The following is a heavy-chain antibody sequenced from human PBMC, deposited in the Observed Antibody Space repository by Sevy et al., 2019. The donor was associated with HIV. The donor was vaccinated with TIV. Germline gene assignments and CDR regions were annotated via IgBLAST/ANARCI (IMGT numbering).Heavy chain of an antibody. CDR1: GFTFSKYW. V-gene: IGHV3-7*01. CDR2: IKQDEGQK. J-gene: IGHJ4*02. D-gene: IGHD1-7*01. CDR3: ARDDGNYYFHY. Sequence: GGSLRLSCAASGFTFSKYWMGWVRQAPGKGLEWVANIKQDEGQKYYVDSVKGRFTIYRDNAKNSLYLQMNSLRAEDTAVYFCARDDGNYYFHYWGQGTLVTVSS.